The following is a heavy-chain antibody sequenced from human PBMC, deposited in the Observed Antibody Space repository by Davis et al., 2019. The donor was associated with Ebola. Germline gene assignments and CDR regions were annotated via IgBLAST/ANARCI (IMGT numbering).Heavy chain of an antibody. D-gene: IGHD3-3*01. V-gene: IGHV3-33*01. J-gene: IGHJ6*02. CDR3: AGSIFGVVTPMDV. CDR2: IWYDGSNK. CDR1: GFTFSSYG. Sequence: GESLKISCAASGFTFSSYGMHWVRQAPGKGLEWVAVIWYDGSNKYYADSVKGRFTISRDNSKNTLYLQMNSLRAEDTAVYYCAGSIFGVVTPMDVWGQGTTVTVSS.